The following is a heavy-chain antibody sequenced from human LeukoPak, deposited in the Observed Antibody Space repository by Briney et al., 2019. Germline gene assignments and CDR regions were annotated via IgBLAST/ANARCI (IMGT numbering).Heavy chain of an antibody. J-gene: IGHJ4*02. D-gene: IGHD2-21*02. Sequence: SETLSLTCTVSGYSISSGYYWGWIRQPPGKGLEWIGSIYHSGSTHYNPSLKSRVTISVDTSKNQFSLKLSSVTAADTAVYYCARELLDYFDYWGQGTLVTVSS. CDR1: GYSISSGYY. V-gene: IGHV4-38-2*02. CDR3: ARELLDYFDY. CDR2: IYHSGST.